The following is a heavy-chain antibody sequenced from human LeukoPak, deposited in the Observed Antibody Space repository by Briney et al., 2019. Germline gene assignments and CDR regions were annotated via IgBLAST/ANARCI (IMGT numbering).Heavy chain of an antibody. CDR3: ARGGKATVVTM. J-gene: IGHJ4*02. CDR1: GGSFSGYY. V-gene: IGHV4-34*01. D-gene: IGHD4-23*01. Sequence: KPSETLSLTCAVYGGSFSGYYWSWIRQPPGKGLEWIGEIEHSGSTNYNPSLKSRVTISVDTSKNQFSLKLTSVTAADTAVYYCARGGKATVVTMWGQGILVTVSS. CDR2: IEHSGST.